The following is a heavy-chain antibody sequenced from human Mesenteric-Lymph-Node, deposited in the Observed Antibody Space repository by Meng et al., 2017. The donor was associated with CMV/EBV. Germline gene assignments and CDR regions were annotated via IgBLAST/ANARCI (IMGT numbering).Heavy chain of an antibody. J-gene: IGHJ4*02. V-gene: IGHV4-61*01. Sequence: SETLSLTCTVSGGSVSSGSYYWSWIRQPPGKGLEWIGYIYYSGSTKYNPSLESRVAISLDTSKNQFSLRLSYVTAADTAVYYCARLSGSYYAAAYYFDYWGQGTLVTVSS. CDR1: GGSVSSGSYY. CDR3: ARLSGSYYAAAYYFDY. D-gene: IGHD1-26*01. CDR2: IYYSGST.